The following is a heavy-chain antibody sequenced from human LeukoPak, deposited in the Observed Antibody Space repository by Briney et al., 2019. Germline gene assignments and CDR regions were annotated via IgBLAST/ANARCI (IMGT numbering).Heavy chain of an antibody. J-gene: IGHJ4*02. CDR1: GSTLTEFS. D-gene: IGHD7-27*01. CDR3: ATIAPGDLFDS. Sequence: ASVKVSCKVSGSTLTEFSIHWVRQAPGKGLEWMGGFVPEDDETIYAQSFQGRVTMTEDTSTDTAYMELSSLRSEDTAMYYCATIAPGDLFDSWGQGALVTVSS. CDR2: FVPEDDET. V-gene: IGHV1-24*01.